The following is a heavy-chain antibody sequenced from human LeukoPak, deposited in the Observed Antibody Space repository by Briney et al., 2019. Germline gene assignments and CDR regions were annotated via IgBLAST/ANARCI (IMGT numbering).Heavy chain of an antibody. CDR3: AKHPRGDCSGGSCHYLDY. D-gene: IGHD2-15*01. V-gene: IGHV3-23*01. Sequence: GSLRLSCAVSGFTFSTYAMSWVRQAPGKGLEWVSAISGSGGNTYYADSVKGRFTISRDNSKTTLYLQMNSLRAEDTAVYYCAKHPRGDCSGGSCHYLDYWGQGTLVTVSS. CDR1: GFTFSTYA. CDR2: ISGSGGNT. J-gene: IGHJ4*02.